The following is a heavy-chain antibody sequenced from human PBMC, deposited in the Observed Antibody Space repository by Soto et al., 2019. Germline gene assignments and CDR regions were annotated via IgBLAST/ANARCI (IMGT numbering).Heavy chain of an antibody. CDR3: AREELCRGGSPYSGFDY. D-gene: IGHD2-15*01. CDR1: GCTFSSYA. V-gene: IGHV1-69*13. Sequence: SVKVSCKASGCTFSSYAISWVRQAPGQGLEWMGGIIPIFGTANYAQKFQGRVTITADESTSTAYMELSSLRSEDTAVYYCAREELCRGGSPYSGFDYLGQGTLFTGSS. J-gene: IGHJ4*02. CDR2: IIPIFGTA.